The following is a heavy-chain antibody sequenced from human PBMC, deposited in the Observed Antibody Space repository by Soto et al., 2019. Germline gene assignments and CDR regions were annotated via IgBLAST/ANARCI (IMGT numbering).Heavy chain of an antibody. CDR1: GFTFSSYS. CDR3: ARLRGIAARRTGYYYMDV. D-gene: IGHD6-6*01. J-gene: IGHJ6*03. CDR2: ISSSSYI. Sequence: VGSLRLSCAASGFTFSSYSMNWVRQAPGKGLEWVSSISSSSYIYYADSVKGRFTISRDNAKNSLYLQMNSLRAEDTAVYYCARLRGIAARRTGYYYMDVWGKGTTVTVSS. V-gene: IGHV3-21*01.